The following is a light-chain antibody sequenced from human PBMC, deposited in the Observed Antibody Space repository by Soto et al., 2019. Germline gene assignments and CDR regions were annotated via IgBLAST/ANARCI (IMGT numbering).Light chain of an antibody. CDR2: AAS. J-gene: IGKJ5*01. V-gene: IGKV1-39*01. Sequence: DIQMTQSPSSLSSSVGDRVTITCRATQYISNSLSWFQQKPGKAPHLLIYAASSLHSGVPSRFSGSGSGTDFTLTISSLQPEDFATDYCQQTYMTPLTFGQGTRLDI. CDR3: QQTYMTPLT. CDR1: QYISNS.